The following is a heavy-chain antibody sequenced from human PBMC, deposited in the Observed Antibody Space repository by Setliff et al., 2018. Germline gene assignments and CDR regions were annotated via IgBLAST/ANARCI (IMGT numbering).Heavy chain of an antibody. D-gene: IGHD6-13*01. Sequence: SETLSLTCTVSGASISANHYWGWIRQTPGKGLEWIGSISYGGSTNYNPSLKSRVTISVDTSKNQFSLKLSSVTAADTAVYYCARAYSSSWYSSRYYFDYWGQGTLVTVSS. V-gene: IGHV4-59*11. CDR3: ARAYSSSWYSSRYYFDY. J-gene: IGHJ4*02. CDR2: ISYGGST. CDR1: GASISANHY.